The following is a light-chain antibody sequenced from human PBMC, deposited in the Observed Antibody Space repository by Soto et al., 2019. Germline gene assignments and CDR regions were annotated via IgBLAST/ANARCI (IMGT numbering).Light chain of an antibody. V-gene: IGLV2-8*01. J-gene: IGLJ1*01. CDR2: EVS. Sequence: QSVLTQPPSASGSPGQSVTISCTGTSSDVGGYSSVSWYQLHPGKAPKLMVYEVSKRPSGVPDRFSGSKSGNTASLTVSGLQSEEEDDYYCSSYAGSNNYVFGTGTKLTVL. CDR1: SSDVGGYSS. CDR3: SSYAGSNNYV.